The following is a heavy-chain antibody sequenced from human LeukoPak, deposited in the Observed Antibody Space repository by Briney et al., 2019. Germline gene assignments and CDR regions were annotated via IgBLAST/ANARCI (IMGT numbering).Heavy chain of an antibody. Sequence: PSETLSLTCTVSGYSISSGYYWSWIRQPPGKGLKWIGYIYYSGSTNYNPSLKSRVTISVDTSKNQFSLKLTSVTAADTAVYYCARPAILTGYSYWGQGILVTVS. V-gene: IGHV4-61*01. CDR1: GYSISSGYY. CDR3: ARPAILTGYSY. J-gene: IGHJ4*02. CDR2: IYYSGST. D-gene: IGHD3-9*01.